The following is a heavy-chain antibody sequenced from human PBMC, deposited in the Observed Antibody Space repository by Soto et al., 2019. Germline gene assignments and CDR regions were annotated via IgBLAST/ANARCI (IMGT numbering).Heavy chain of an antibody. J-gene: IGHJ6*02. D-gene: IGHD6-19*01. CDR2: IKHDGSEK. V-gene: IGHV3-7*03. CDR3: ASVPGSPGYHGLDV. CDR1: GLTFSKYW. Sequence: EVQLVESGGGLVQPGGSLRLSCAASGLTFSKYWMTWVRQAPGKGQEWVATIKHDGSEKSNLDSVEGRFTISRDNAKNSLSLQMNSLRVEDTAVYFCASVPGSPGYHGLDVWGQGTTVTVSS.